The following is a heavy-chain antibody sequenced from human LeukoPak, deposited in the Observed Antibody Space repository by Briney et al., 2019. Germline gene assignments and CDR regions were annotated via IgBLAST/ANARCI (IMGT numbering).Heavy chain of an antibody. Sequence: PGRSLRLSCAASGFTFSSCGMHWVRQAPGKGLEWVAIISHDGTNKYYADSVKGRFTISRDNSKNTLYLQMNSPRAEDTAVYYCAKDRGDYRVRYFFDYWGQGTLVTVSS. CDR3: AKDRGDYRVRYFFDY. D-gene: IGHD2-21*02. CDR2: ISHDGTNK. J-gene: IGHJ4*02. V-gene: IGHV3-30*18. CDR1: GFTFSSCG.